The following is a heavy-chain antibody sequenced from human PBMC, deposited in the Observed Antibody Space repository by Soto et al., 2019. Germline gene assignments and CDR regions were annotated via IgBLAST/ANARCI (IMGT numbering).Heavy chain of an antibody. CDR2: LIPIFGTA. CDR1: GGTFSSYA. J-gene: IGHJ6*02. CDR3: ARGITGTVSYYYGMDV. V-gene: IGHV1-69*12. Sequence: QVQLVQSGAEVKKPGSSVKVSCKASGGTFSSYAISWVRQAPGQGLEWMGGLIPIFGTAHYAQKFQGRVTITADESTSTAYMELSSLRSEDTAVYYCARGITGTVSYYYGMDVWGQWTTVTVSS. D-gene: IGHD1-20*01.